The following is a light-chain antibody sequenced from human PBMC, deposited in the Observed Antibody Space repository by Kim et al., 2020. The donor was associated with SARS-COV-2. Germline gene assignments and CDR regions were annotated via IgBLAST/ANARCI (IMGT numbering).Light chain of an antibody. J-gene: IGLJ3*02. Sequence: GVSVKLTCTLSSGHSSYAIAWHQQQPEKGPRYLMKLNSDGSHSKGDGIPDRFSGSSSGAERYLTISSLQSEDEADYYCQTWGTGGVFGGGTKLTVL. CDR3: QTWGTGGV. V-gene: IGLV4-69*01. CDR2: LNSDGSH. CDR1: SGHSSYA.